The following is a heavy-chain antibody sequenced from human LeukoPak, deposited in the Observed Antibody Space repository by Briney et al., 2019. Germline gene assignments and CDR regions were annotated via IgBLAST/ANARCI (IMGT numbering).Heavy chain of an antibody. D-gene: IGHD2-2*01. V-gene: IGHV4-39*07. CDR1: GGSISRSYYY. CDR3: ARRGDGSSTELGWFDP. Sequence: SETLSLTCTVSGGSISRSYYYWGWIRQPPGKGLEWVGSVYYSGKTFYNPSLKSRVTISVDTSKNQFSLKLSSVTAADTAVYYCARRGDGSSTELGWFDPWGQGTLVTVSS. CDR2: VYYSGKT. J-gene: IGHJ5*02.